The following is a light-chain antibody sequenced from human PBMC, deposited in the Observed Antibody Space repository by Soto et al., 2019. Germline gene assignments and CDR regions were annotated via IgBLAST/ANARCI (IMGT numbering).Light chain of an antibody. Sequence: QSALTQPASVSGSPGQSITISCTGTRSDVGGYNYVSWYQQHPGKAPKLMMYEVSNRPSGVSNRVSGSKSGNTASLTISGLQAEDEADYYCSSYTSSSTVVFGGGTKLTV. CDR3: SSYTSSSTVV. J-gene: IGLJ2*01. V-gene: IGLV2-14*01. CDR2: EVS. CDR1: RSDVGGYNY.